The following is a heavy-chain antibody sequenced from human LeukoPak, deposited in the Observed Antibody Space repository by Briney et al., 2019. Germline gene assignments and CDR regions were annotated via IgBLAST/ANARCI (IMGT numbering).Heavy chain of an antibody. CDR1: GVSFSSYT. Sequence: GGSLRLSCAASGVSFSSYTMNWVRQAPGKGLEWVSSISSDSTYIYYADSVKGRFAISRDNAKNSLYLQMNSLRAEDTAVYYCARGPVTTGSFDYWGQGTLVTVSS. J-gene: IGHJ4*02. CDR2: ISSDSTYI. V-gene: IGHV3-21*01. CDR3: ARGPVTTGSFDY. D-gene: IGHD4-17*01.